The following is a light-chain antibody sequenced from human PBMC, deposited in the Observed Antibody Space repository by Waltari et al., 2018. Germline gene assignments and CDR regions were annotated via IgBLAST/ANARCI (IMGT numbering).Light chain of an antibody. CDR1: SSDIGAYNY. Sequence: QSALTQPASVSGSPGQSITISCTGTSSDIGAYNYVSWYQQHPRKAPKVMLYGVSNRPSGFSNRFSGSKSGNPASLTISGLQAEDEADYYCNSFTSRTTYVFGTGTKVTVL. CDR2: GVS. CDR3: NSFTSRTTYV. V-gene: IGLV2-14*01. J-gene: IGLJ1*01.